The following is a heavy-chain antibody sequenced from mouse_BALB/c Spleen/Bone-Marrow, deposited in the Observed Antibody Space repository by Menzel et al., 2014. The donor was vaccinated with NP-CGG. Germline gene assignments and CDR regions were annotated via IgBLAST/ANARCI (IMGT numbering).Heavy chain of an antibody. CDR1: GFSLTDYG. D-gene: IGHD1-1*01. V-gene: IGHV2-6-7*01. CDR2: IWGDGST. J-gene: IGHJ3*01. CDR3: ARDRHGSSWAWFAY. Sequence: VQRVESGPGLVAPSQSLSITCTVSGFSLTDYGINWVRQPPGKGLEWLGTIWGDGSTDYNSVLKSRLSISKDNSKSQVFFKMNSLQTDDTARYYCARDRHGSSWAWFAYWGQGTLVTVSA.